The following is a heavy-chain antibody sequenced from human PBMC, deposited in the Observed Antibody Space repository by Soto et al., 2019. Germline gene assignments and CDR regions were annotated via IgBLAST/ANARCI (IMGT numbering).Heavy chain of an antibody. D-gene: IGHD2-8*02. CDR2: ILVGGST. CDR3: AKATATGGGAFEI. J-gene: IGHJ3*02. V-gene: IGHV3-23*01. CDR1: GFICSSYD. Sequence: GESLKISCGVSGFICSSYDMSWVRQAPGKGLEWVSTILVGGSTHYEDSVKGRFTISRDTSKNTVYLQMNSLTAGDTAMYYCAKATATGGGAFEIYGQGTMVTVPS.